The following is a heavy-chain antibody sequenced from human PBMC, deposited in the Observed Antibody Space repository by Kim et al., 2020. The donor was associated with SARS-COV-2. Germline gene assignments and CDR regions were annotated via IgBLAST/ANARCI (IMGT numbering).Heavy chain of an antibody. D-gene: IGHD3-10*01. J-gene: IGHJ4*02. CDR2: INHSGSP. CDR1: GGSFSGYY. CDR3: ARERRLLWFGIRERYYFDY. Sequence: SETLSLTCAVYGGSFSGYYWSWIRQPPGKGLEWIGEINHSGSPNYNPSLKSRVTISVDTSKNQFSLKLSSVTGADTAVYYCARERRLLWFGIRERYYFDYWGQGTLVSVSS. V-gene: IGHV4-34*01.